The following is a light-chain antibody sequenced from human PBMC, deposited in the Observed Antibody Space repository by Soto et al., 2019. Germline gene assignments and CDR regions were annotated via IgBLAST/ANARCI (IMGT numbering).Light chain of an antibody. Sequence: EIVLTQSPGTLYLSPGQRATLSCRASQSVSSSYLAWYQQKPGQAPRLLIYGASSRATGIPDRFSGSGSGKDFPLTISRLEPEDFSVYYCQQYGSSPFTFGPGTKVDIK. CDR2: GAS. J-gene: IGKJ3*01. V-gene: IGKV3-20*01. CDR1: QSVSSSY. CDR3: QQYGSSPFT.